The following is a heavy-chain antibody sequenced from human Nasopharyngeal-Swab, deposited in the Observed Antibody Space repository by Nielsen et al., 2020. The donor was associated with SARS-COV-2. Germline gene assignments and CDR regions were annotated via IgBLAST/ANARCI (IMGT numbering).Heavy chain of an antibody. CDR2: ISAYNGNT. J-gene: IGHJ4*02. D-gene: IGHD5-18*01. Sequence: ASVKVSCKASGYTFTSYGISWVRQAPGQGLEWTGWISAYNGNTNYAQKLQGRVTMTTDTSTSTAYMELRSLRSDDTAVYYCARDFRDTAMDLPDYWGQGTLVTVSS. CDR1: GYTFTSYG. V-gene: IGHV1-18*01. CDR3: ARDFRDTAMDLPDY.